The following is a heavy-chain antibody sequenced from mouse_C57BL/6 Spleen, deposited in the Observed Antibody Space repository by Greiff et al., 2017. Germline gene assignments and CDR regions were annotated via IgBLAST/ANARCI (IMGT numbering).Heavy chain of an antibody. Sequence: QVQLQQPGAELVRPGSSVKLSCKASGYTFTSYWMDWVKQRPGQGLEWIGNIYPSDSETHYNQKFKDKATLTVDKSDSTAYVQLSSLTSEDSAVYYCAREGVTTDFDYWGQGTTLTVSS. D-gene: IGHD2-2*01. J-gene: IGHJ2*01. V-gene: IGHV1-61*01. CDR1: GYTFTSYW. CDR3: AREGVTTDFDY. CDR2: IYPSDSET.